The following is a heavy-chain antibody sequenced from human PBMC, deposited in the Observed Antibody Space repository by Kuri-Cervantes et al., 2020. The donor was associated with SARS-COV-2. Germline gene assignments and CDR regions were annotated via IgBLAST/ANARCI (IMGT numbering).Heavy chain of an antibody. CDR2: IDWDDDK. J-gene: IGHJ5*02. Sequence: SGPTLVKPTQTLTLTCTFSGFSLSTSGMRVSWIRQPPGKTLEWLARIDWDDDKFYSTSLKTRLTISKDTSKNQVVLTMTNMDPVDTATYYCARIIAAENWFDPWGQGTLVTVSS. CDR3: ARIIAAENWFDP. D-gene: IGHD6-13*01. V-gene: IGHV2-70*04. CDR1: GFSLSTSGMR.